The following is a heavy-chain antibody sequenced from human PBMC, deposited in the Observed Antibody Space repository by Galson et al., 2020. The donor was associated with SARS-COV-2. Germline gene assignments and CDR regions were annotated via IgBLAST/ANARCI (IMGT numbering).Heavy chain of an antibody. CDR3: ARHWEY. V-gene: IGHV4-4*02. D-gene: IGHD1-26*01. J-gene: IGHJ4*02. CDR2: IYHSGST. Sequence: SETLSLTCAVPGGYIGSSYWWSWVRQPPGKGLEWIGEIYHSGSTNYNPSLKGRVTVSVDKSKNQFSLKMNSVTAADTAVYYCARHWEYWGQGTLVTVSS. CDR1: GGYIGSSYW.